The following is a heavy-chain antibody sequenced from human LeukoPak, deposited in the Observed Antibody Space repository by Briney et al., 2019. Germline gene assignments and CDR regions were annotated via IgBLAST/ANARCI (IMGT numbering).Heavy chain of an antibody. J-gene: IGHJ4*02. Sequence: GGSLRLSCEASGLSLSNYPMHWVRQAPGKGLEWITLITYDGAFDGGKTYYADSVKGRFTISRDNSKNTLYLQMNSLRAEDTAVYYCAKGRTKYSYGYEDYFDSWGQGTLVTVSS. CDR3: AKGRTKYSYGYEDYFDS. D-gene: IGHD5-18*01. CDR1: GLSLSNYP. V-gene: IGHV3-30*01. CDR2: ITYDGAFDGGKT.